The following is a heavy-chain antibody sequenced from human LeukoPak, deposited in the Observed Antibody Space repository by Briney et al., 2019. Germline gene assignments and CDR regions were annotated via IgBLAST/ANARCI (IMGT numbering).Heavy chain of an antibody. CDR3: ASGNWNNVVY. J-gene: IGHJ4*02. D-gene: IGHD1/OR15-1a*01. Sequence: GGSLRLSCAASGFTFSSYGMNWVRQAPGKGLEWVSSISRSGGTTYYADSVKGRFTIPRDNAKNSLYLQVNSLRAEDTAVYYCASGNWNNVVYWGQGTLVTVSS. CDR1: GFTFSSYG. CDR2: ISRSGGTT. V-gene: IGHV3-48*03.